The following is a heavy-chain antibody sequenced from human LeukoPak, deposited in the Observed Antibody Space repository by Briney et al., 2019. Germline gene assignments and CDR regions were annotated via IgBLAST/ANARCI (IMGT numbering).Heavy chain of an antibody. Sequence: GASVKVSCKASGGTFSTYGITWVRQAPGQGLEWMGRIIPIIAIANYAQKFQGRVTITADRSTSTAYMELSSLRSDDTAVYYCARAGDSNWFDPWGQGTLVTVSS. V-gene: IGHV1-69*04. CDR3: ARAGDSNWFDP. D-gene: IGHD7-27*01. J-gene: IGHJ5*02. CDR2: IIPIIAIA. CDR1: GGTFSTYG.